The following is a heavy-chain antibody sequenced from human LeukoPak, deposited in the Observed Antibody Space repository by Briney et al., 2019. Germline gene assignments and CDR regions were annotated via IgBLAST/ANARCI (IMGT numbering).Heavy chain of an antibody. CDR3: ARHYPDYPMGKV. Sequence: SETLSLTCAVSGYSISSGYYWGWIRQPPGKGLEWIGSIYHSGSTYYNPYLNSRVTISVDTSKDQCSLNLSSVTAADTAGDYSARHYPDYPMGKVGGQETLVTVSS. D-gene: IGHD4-11*01. V-gene: IGHV4-38-2*01. CDR2: IYHSGST. CDR1: GYSISSGYY. J-gene: IGHJ4*02.